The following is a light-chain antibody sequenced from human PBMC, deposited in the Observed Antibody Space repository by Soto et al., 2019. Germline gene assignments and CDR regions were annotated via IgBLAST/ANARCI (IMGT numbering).Light chain of an antibody. V-gene: IGLV2-11*01. CDR2: DVS. CDR3: CSYAGSYTYVV. CDR1: SSDVGGYNY. J-gene: IGLJ2*01. Sequence: QSALTQPRSVSGSPGQSVTISCTGTSSDVGGYNYVSWYQNYPGKAPKLLIYDVSKRPSGVPDRFSGSKSGNPASLTISGLQAEDEADYYCCSYAGSYTYVVFGGGTKLTVL.